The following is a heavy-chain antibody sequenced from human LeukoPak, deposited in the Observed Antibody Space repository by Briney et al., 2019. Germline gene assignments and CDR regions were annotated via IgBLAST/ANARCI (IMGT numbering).Heavy chain of an antibody. Sequence: GGSLRLSCAASGFTFSGSAMHWVRQASGKGLEWVGRIRSKANSYATAYAASVKGRFTIARDDSKNTAYLQMNSLKAEDTAVYYCTAVGRILTGYQDAFDIWGQGTMVTVSS. CDR1: GFTFSGSA. CDR3: TAVGRILTGYQDAFDI. V-gene: IGHV3-73*01. CDR2: IRSKANSYAT. D-gene: IGHD3-9*01. J-gene: IGHJ3*02.